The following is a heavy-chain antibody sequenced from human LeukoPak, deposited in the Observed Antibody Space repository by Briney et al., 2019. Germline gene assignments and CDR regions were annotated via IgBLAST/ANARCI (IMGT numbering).Heavy chain of an antibody. Sequence: GGSLRLSCAASGFTFSSYGMHWVRQAPGKGLEWVAFIRYDGSNKYYADSVKGRFTIPRDNSKNTLYLQMNSLRAEDTAVYYCAKDGRNYDFWSGYIVWGQGTLVTVSS. V-gene: IGHV3-30*02. CDR1: GFTFSSYG. CDR3: AKDGRNYDFWSGYIV. D-gene: IGHD3-3*01. J-gene: IGHJ4*02. CDR2: IRYDGSNK.